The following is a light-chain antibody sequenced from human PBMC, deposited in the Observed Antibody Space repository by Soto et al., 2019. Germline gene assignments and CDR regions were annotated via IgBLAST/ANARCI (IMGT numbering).Light chain of an antibody. CDR1: QNINNY. CDR3: QQSYSVVWT. V-gene: IGKV1-39*01. Sequence: DIQMTQSPSPLSASVGDRVTITCRASQNINNYLNWFQQKPGKAPKLLIYGSSGLESGVPSRFSGSGSGTDFNLTISSLQPEDSATYYCQQSYSVVWTFGQGTKVDSK. J-gene: IGKJ1*01. CDR2: GSS.